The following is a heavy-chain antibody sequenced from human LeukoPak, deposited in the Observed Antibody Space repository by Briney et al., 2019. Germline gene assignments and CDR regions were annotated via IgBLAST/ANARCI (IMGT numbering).Heavy chain of an antibody. D-gene: IGHD3-22*01. CDR3: ARDEFYYCDSSGHPVDY. Sequence: GASLRLSCAASGFTFSSYAMSWVRQAPGKGLEWVSAISGSGGSTYYADSVKGRFTISRDNSKNTLYLQMNSLRAEDTAVYYCARDEFYYCDSSGHPVDYWGQGTLVTVSS. CDR2: ISGSGGST. CDR1: GFTFSSYA. V-gene: IGHV3-23*01. J-gene: IGHJ4*02.